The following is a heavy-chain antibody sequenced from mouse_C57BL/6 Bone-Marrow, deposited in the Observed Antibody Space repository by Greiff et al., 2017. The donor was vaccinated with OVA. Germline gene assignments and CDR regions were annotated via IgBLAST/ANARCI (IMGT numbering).Heavy chain of an antibody. CDR1: GFTFSDYY. CDR3: ARRYDYYWAMDY. Sequence: EVKLMESGGGLVQPGGSLKLSCAASGFTFSDYYMYWVRQTPEKRLEWVAYISNGGGSTYYPDTVKGRFTISRDNAKNTLYLQMSRLKSEDTAMYYGARRYDYYWAMDYWGQGTSVTVSS. V-gene: IGHV5-12*01. D-gene: IGHD2-4*01. J-gene: IGHJ4*01. CDR2: ISNGGGST.